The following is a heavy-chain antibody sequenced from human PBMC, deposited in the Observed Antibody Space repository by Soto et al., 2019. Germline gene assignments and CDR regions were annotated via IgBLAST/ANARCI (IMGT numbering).Heavy chain of an antibody. J-gene: IGHJ5*02. CDR3: ARGSGWYWFDP. D-gene: IGHD6-19*01. V-gene: IGHV4-59*01. CDR1: GGSISSYY. CDR2: IYYSGST. Sequence: PSEILSLTCTVSGGSISSYYWSWIRQPPGKGLEWIGYIYYSGSTNYNPSLKSRVTMSVDTSKNQFSLKLSSVTAADTAVYYCARGSGWYWFDPWGQGTLVTVSS.